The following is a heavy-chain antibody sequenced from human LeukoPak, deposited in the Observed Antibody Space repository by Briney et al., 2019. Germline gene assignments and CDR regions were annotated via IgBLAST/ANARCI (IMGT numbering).Heavy chain of an antibody. V-gene: IGHV5-51*01. CDR3: ARHPAGDGYNRWDFDY. J-gene: IGHJ4*02. D-gene: IGHD5-24*01. Sequence: GESLKISCKGSGYSFTSYWIGWVRQMPGKGLEWMGIIYPGDSDTRYSPSFQGQVTISADKSISTAHLQWSSLKASDTAMYYCARHPAGDGYNRWDFDYWGQGTLVTVSS. CDR1: GYSFTSYW. CDR2: IYPGDSDT.